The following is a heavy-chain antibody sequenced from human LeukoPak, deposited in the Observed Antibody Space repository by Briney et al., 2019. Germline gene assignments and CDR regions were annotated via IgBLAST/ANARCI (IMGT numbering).Heavy chain of an antibody. D-gene: IGHD5-18*01. CDR2: ISSSSSYI. V-gene: IGHV3-21*01. CDR3: ARDGTPIDTAMVTLDY. J-gene: IGHJ4*02. Sequence: GRSLRLSCAASGFTFSSYSMNWVRQAPGKGLEWVASISSSSSYISYADSVKGRFTISRDNAKNSLYLQMNSLRAEDTAVYYCARDGTPIDTAMVTLDYWGQGTLVTVSS. CDR1: GFTFSSYS.